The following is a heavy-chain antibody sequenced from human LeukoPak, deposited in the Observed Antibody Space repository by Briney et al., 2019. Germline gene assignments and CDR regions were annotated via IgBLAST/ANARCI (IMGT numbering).Heavy chain of an antibody. D-gene: IGHD3-10*01. J-gene: IGHJ4*02. V-gene: IGHV1-18*01. CDR1: GYTFTSYG. CDR3: ARDFVGIFSGSKEPIDY. CDR2: ISAYNGNT. Sequence: ASMKVSCKASGYTFTSYGISWVRQAPGQGLEWMGWISAYNGNTNYAQKLQGRVTMTTDTSTSTAYMELRSLRSDDTAVYYCARDFVGIFSGSKEPIDYWGQGTLVTVSS.